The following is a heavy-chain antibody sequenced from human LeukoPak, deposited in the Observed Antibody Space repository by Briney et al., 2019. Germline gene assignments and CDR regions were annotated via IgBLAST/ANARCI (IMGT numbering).Heavy chain of an antibody. D-gene: IGHD3-3*01. CDR2: IYHSGST. CDR1: GYSISSGYY. CDR3: ARDPDFWSGYYMDV. Sequence: SETLSLTCTVSGYSISSGYYWGWIRQPPGKGLEWIGIIYHSGSTYYNPSLKSRVTISVDTSKNQFSLKLSSVTAADTAVYYCARDPDFWSGYYMDVWGKGTTVTVSS. J-gene: IGHJ6*03. V-gene: IGHV4-38-2*02.